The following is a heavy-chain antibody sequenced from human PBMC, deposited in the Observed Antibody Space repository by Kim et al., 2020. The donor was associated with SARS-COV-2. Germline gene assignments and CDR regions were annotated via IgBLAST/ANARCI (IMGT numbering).Heavy chain of an antibody. CDR3: AKDIKPYSGTWNDAFD. D-gene: IGHD1-26*01. Sequence: GGSLRLSCAASGFTFSAYNMGWVRQAPGKGLEWVSSIRANDASTYYADSVKGRFIISRDNSVNTLYLQMNCLGAEDTALYYCAKDIKPYSGTWNDAFD. CDR1: GFTFSAYN. J-gene: IGHJ3*02. CDR2: IRANDAST. V-gene: IGHV3-23*01.